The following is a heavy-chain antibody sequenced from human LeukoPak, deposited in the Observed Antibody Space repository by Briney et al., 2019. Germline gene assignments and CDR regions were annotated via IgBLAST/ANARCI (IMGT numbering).Heavy chain of an antibody. V-gene: IGHV3-33*08. CDR3: ARDTAYSSSWYWALDYYYYGMDV. J-gene: IGHJ6*02. CDR1: GLTLINYI. Sequence: PGGSLRLSCAASGLTLINYIMSGVRHAPGKGVEWVAVIWYEGSNKNNADSVKGGFTIPRKNAKNTLYLHMNRLTAEDTAVSYCARDTAYSSSWYWALDYYYYGMDVWGQGTTVTVSS. D-gene: IGHD6-13*01. CDR2: IWYEGSNK.